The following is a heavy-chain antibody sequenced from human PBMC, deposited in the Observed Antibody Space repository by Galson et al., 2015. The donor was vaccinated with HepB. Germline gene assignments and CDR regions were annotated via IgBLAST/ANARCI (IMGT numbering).Heavy chain of an antibody. Sequence: SLRLSCAASGFTFSSYGMHWVRQAPGKGLEWVAVISYDGSNKYYADSVRGRFTISRDNSKNTLYLQLNSLRAEDTAVYYCAKSLTGPSDDAFDISGQGTMLTVSS. D-gene: IGHD3-9*01. V-gene: IGHV3-30*18. CDR1: GFTFSSYG. CDR2: ISYDGSNK. CDR3: AKSLTGPSDDAFDI. J-gene: IGHJ3*02.